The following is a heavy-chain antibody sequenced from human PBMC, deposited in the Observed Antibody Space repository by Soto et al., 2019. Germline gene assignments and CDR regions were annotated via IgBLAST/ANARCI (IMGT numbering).Heavy chain of an antibody. Sequence: QVQRVQSGAEMNKAGASVKLSCKTSGINYNTYAIHWVRQSAGQGLEWMGWINAGNGDTRYSQNFQGRVTLTRDTSASTVYMDLDSLKSEDTGVYYCARAISGYVTWGQGTLVTVSS. CDR2: INAGNGDT. CDR1: GINYNTYA. D-gene: IGHD5-18*01. CDR3: ARAISGYVT. V-gene: IGHV1-3*01. J-gene: IGHJ4*02.